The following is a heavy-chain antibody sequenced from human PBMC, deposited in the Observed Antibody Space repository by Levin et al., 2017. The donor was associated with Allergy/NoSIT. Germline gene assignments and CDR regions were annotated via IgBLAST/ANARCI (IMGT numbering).Heavy chain of an antibody. V-gene: IGHV3-64*01. CDR3: ARRGYDYGCDY. Sequence: PGGSLRLSCAASGFTFDSYSMYWVRQAPGKGLEYVSSITRNGGSTHYGNSVKGRFTISRDNSKNTLYLQMASLRAEDTAVYYCARRGYDYGCDYWGQGTLVTVSS. CDR2: ITRNGGST. J-gene: IGHJ4*02. CDR1: GFTFDSYS. D-gene: IGHD5-18*01.